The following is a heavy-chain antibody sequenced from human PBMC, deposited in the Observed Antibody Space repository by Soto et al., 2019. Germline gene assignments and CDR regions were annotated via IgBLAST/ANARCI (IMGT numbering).Heavy chain of an antibody. CDR1: GGSISSGDYY. CDR2: IYYSGST. J-gene: IGHJ4*02. D-gene: IGHD3-10*01. V-gene: IGHV4-30-4*08. CDR3: ARDRGSRSRYFFDY. Sequence: QVQLQESGPGLVKPSQTLSLTCTVSGGSISSGDYYWSWIRQPPGKGLEWIGYIYYSGSTYYNPSLEGRGTISVDTPKNQFSLRLSSVTAADTAVYYCARDRGSRSRYFFDYWGQGTLVTVSS.